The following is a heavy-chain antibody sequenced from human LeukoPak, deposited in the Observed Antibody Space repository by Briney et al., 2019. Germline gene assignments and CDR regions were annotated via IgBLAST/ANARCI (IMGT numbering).Heavy chain of an antibody. V-gene: IGHV3-15*01. CDR2: IKSKTDGGTT. CDR3: ARLRTGTTSWWFDP. CDR1: GFTFTNAW. D-gene: IGHD1-7*01. Sequence: GGSLRLSCGASGFTFTNAWMSWVRQAPGKGLEWVGRIKSKTDGGTTDYAAPVKGRFTISRDNAKNSLYLQMNSLRAEDTAVYCCARLRTGTTSWWFDPWGQGTLVTVSS. J-gene: IGHJ5*02.